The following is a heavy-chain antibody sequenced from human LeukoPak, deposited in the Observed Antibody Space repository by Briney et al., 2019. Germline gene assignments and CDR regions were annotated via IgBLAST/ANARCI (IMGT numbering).Heavy chain of an antibody. J-gene: IGHJ4*02. CDR2: IWYDGSNK. D-gene: IGHD6-19*01. CDR3: ARAPDSSGWYFGGY. Sequence: GGALRLSCAASGFTFSSYGMHWVRQAPGKGLEWEAVIWYDGSNKYYADSVKGRFTISRDNSKNTPYLQMNSLRAEDTAVYYCARAPDSSGWYFGGYWGQGTLVTVSS. CDR1: GFTFSSYG. V-gene: IGHV3-33*01.